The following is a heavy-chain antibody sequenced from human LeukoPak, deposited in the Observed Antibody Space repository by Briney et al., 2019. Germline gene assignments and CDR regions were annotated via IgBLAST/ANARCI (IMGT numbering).Heavy chain of an antibody. D-gene: IGHD3-10*01. V-gene: IGHV3-30*18. CDR1: GFTFSSYG. CDR2: ISYDGSNK. CDR3: AKGGYPRLWFGGGLFDY. J-gene: IGHJ4*02. Sequence: PGRSLRLSCAASGFTFSSYGMHWVRQAPGKGLEWVAVISYDGSNKYYADSVKGRFTISRDNSKNTLYLQMNSLRAEDTAVYYCAKGGYPRLWFGGGLFDYWGQGTLVTVSS.